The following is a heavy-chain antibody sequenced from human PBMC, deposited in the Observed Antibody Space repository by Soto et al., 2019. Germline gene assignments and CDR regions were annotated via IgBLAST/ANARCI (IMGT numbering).Heavy chain of an antibody. J-gene: IGHJ6*02. Sequence: PSETLSLTCAVSGGSISSSNWWSWVRQPPGKGLEWIGEIYHSGSTNYNPSLKSRVTISVDKSKNQFSLKLSSVTAADTAVYYCARDLRYFDYGMDVWGQRNTVTVSS. V-gene: IGHV4-4*02. CDR1: GGSISSSNW. D-gene: IGHD3-9*01. CDR3: ARDLRYFDYGMDV. CDR2: IYHSGST.